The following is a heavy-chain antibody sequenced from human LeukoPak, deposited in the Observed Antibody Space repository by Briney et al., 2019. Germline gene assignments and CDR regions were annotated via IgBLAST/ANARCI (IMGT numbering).Heavy chain of an antibody. V-gene: IGHV3-7*01. CDR3: AKGSHVVVVTSTHSDSYFDP. CDR2: IKQDGGDK. J-gene: IGHJ5*02. CDR1: GFTFSNYW. D-gene: IGHD2-21*02. Sequence: GGSLRLSCAASGFTFSNYWMSWVRQAPGEGLEWVADIKQDGGDKDYVDSVKGRFTISRDNSKNTVYLQMNSLRAEDTAVYYCAKGSHVVVVTSTHSDSYFDPWGQGTLVTVSS.